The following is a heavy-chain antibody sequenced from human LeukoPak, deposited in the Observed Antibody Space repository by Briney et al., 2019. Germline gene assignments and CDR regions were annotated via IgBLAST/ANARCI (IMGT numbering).Heavy chain of an antibody. CDR3: AKHKENYGDSCLDDY. CDR1: GFTVSSNY. CDR2: IYSRGST. D-gene: IGHD4-17*01. Sequence: GGSLRLSCAASGFTVSSNYMSWVRQAPGKGLEWVSVIYSRGSTYYADSVKGRFTISRDNSKNTLYLQMNGLRGEDTAVYYCAKHKENYGDSCLDDYWGQGTLVTVSS. J-gene: IGHJ4*02. V-gene: IGHV3-53*01.